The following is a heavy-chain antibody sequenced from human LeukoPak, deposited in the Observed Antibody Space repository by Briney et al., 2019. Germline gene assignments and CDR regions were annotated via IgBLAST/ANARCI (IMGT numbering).Heavy chain of an antibody. D-gene: IGHD3-10*01. J-gene: IGHJ4*02. CDR2: ISSSCSTT. CDR1: GFTFSSYE. Sequence: GGSLRLSCAASGFTFSSYEMNWVRQAPGKGLEWVSYISSSCSTTYYADSVKGRFTISRDNAKNSVYLQMNSLRAEDTAVYYCARVLNPPLWFGELLVDYGGQGTLVTVSS. CDR3: ARVLNPPLWFGELLVDY. V-gene: IGHV3-48*03.